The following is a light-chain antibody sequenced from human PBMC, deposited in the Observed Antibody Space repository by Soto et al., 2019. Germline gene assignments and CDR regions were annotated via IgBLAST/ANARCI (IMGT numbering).Light chain of an antibody. CDR2: AAS. Sequence: DIQMTQSPSSLSASVGDRVTITCRASQGIGNYLAWYQQKPGKVPKLLIYAASTLQSGVPSRFSGSGSGTDFTLTISSLQPEDVATYYCQKYNGVPYTFGQGTKLEIK. CDR3: QKYNGVPYT. CDR1: QGIGNY. J-gene: IGKJ2*01. V-gene: IGKV1-27*01.